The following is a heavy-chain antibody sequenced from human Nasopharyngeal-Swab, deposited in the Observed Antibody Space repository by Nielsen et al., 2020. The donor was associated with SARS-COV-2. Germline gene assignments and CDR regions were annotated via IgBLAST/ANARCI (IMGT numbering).Heavy chain of an antibody. V-gene: IGHV3-64*01. D-gene: IGHD3-10*01. CDR1: GFTFNGYS. CDR2: IRDDGGTT. CDR3: ARDQRLGRPMALGLGVLEY. Sequence: GGSLRLSCAASGFTFNGYSMHWVRQAPGKGLESVSAIRDDGGTTYYANAVKGRFSIFRDNSKNTLYLQMGGLRTEDPAVYYCARDQRLGRPMALGLGVLEYWGQGTRVTVSS. J-gene: IGHJ4*02.